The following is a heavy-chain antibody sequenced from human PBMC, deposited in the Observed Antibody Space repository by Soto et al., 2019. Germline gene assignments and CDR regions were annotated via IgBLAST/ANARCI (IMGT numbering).Heavy chain of an antibody. V-gene: IGHV1-69*12. D-gene: IGHD3-3*01. CDR2: IIPIFGTA. CDR3: ARDRTYYDFWSGYPPMDASNYGMDV. J-gene: IGHJ6*02. CDR1: GGTFSSYA. Sequence: QVQLVQSGAEVKKPGSSVKVSCKASGGTFSSYAISWVRQAPGQGLEWMGGIIPIFGTANYAQKFQGRVTITADESTSTAYMELSSLRSEDTAVYYCARDRTYYDFWSGYPPMDASNYGMDVWGQGTTVTVSS.